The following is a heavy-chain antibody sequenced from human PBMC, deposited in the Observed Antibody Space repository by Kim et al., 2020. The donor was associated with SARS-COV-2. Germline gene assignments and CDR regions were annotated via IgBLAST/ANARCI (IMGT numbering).Heavy chain of an antibody. CDR1: GGSISSSSYY. CDR2: IYYSGST. V-gene: IGHV4-39*07. J-gene: IGHJ5*02. Sequence: SETLSLTCTVSGGSISSSSYYWGWIRQPPGKGLEWIGSIYYSGSTYYNPSLKSRVTISVDTSKNQFSLKLSSVTAADTAVYYCARDFRSNWFDPWGQGTL. CDR3: ARDFRSNWFDP.